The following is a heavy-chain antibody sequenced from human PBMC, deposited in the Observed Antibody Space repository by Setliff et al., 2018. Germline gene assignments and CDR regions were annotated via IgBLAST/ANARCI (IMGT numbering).Heavy chain of an antibody. Sequence: ASVKVSCKASGYTFEYFGISWVRQAPGQGLEWMGWISGHNGKTNIAQKFQGRLTMTTDTTTAYMELWSLTSDDTAIYFCAKEPALSLTESIRRSYYDYALDVWGQGTRSPSP. J-gene: IGHJ6*02. CDR1: GYTFEYFG. D-gene: IGHD3-10*01. V-gene: IGHV1-18*01. CDR2: ISGHNGKT. CDR3: AKEPALSLTESIRRSYYDYALDV.